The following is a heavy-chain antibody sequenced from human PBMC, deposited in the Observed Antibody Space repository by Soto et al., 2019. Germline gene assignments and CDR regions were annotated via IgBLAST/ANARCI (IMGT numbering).Heavy chain of an antibody. CDR1: GGSISSGGYY. Sequence: SETLSLTCTVSGGSISSGGYYWSWIRQHPGKGLEWIGYIYYSGSTYYNPSLKSRVTISVDTSKNQFSLKLSYVTAADTAVYYCARELAAAGAVIEQGGAFDIWGQGTMVRVSS. D-gene: IGHD6-19*01. J-gene: IGHJ3*02. V-gene: IGHV4-31*03. CDR3: ARELAAAGAVIEQGGAFDI. CDR2: IYYSGST.